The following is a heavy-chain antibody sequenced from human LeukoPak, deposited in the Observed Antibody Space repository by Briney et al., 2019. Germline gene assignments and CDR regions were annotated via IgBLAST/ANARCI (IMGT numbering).Heavy chain of an antibody. CDR2: MWSDATNQ. CDR1: GFTFSHFG. CDR3: KDAQRGFDYSNSLEH. D-gene: IGHD4-11*01. J-gene: IGHJ4*02. Sequence: GTPLRLSCEASGFTFSHFGMHWVRQAPGKGLEWVAVMWSDATNQYYGDSVKGRFTISRDNFKKTVSLQMDSLRAEDTAVYYAKDAQRGFDYSNSLEHWGQGSLVTVSS. V-gene: IGHV3-33*06.